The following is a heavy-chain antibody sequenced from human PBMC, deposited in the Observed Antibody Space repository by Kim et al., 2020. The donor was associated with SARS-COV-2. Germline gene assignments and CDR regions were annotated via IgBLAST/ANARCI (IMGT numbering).Heavy chain of an antibody. CDR3: VKGTGVFFVYYLDS. Sequence: GGSLRLSCVASGFTFSTSGMHWVRQAPGKGLEWVAMIWYDGGKRYYVDSVRGRFSISRDDSTRTVNLQMNNLTVDDTGVYYCVKGTGVFFVYYLDSWGQGTPVSVSS. CDR1: GFTFSTSG. D-gene: IGHD2-8*01. J-gene: IGHJ4*02. CDR2: IWYDGGKR. V-gene: IGHV3-33*06.